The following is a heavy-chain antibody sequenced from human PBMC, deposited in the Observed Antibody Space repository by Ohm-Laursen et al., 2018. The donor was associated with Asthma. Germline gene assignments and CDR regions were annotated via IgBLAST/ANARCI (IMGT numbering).Heavy chain of an antibody. J-gene: IGHJ3*02. CDR3: ARRDFSGGDPSAAFDI. CDR2: ITSDGSWT. V-gene: IGHV3-30-3*01. D-gene: IGHD2-21*02. CDR1: GFSFSNYD. Sequence: SLRLSCAASGFSFSNYDVHWVRQAPGKGLEWVSIITSDGSWTSYADSVKGRFTISRDNSKNTLYMQMNSLRAEDTAVYYCARRDFSGGDPSAAFDIWGQGTMVTVSS.